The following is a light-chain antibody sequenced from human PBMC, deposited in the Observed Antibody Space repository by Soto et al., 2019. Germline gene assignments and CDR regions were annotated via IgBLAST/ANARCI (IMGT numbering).Light chain of an antibody. J-gene: IGKJ5*01. Sequence: DIQLTQSPSFLSASIGDRVTITCRASQGISSLLAWYQQKPGEAPKLMIHTASTLQSGVPSRFSGTGSGTEFTFTISSLQPEDFATYYCQQRHSYPITFGQGTRLEIK. CDR2: TAS. CDR1: QGISSL. CDR3: QQRHSYPIT. V-gene: IGKV1-9*01.